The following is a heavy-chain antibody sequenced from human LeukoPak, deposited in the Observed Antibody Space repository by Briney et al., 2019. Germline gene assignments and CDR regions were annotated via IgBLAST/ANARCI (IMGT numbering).Heavy chain of an antibody. V-gene: IGHV4-39*01. CDR1: GDSFSSSSFH. CDR3: VRIYYDSSGYYLTDYYFDS. CDR2: SHYRGIT. D-gene: IGHD3-22*01. Sequence: SETLSLTCTVSGDSFSSSSFHWGWIRQPPGGGLEGFASSHYRGITYYCPSLKSRVTVSVDTSRDRFSLQLSSVTAADTAVYYCVRIYYDSSGYYLTDYYFDSWGQGTLVTVSS. J-gene: IGHJ4*02.